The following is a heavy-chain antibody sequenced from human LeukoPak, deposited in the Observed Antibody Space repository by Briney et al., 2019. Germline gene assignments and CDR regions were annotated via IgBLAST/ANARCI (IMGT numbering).Heavy chain of an antibody. D-gene: IGHD6-6*01. V-gene: IGHV1-69*02. CDR2: IIPILGIA. CDR1: GGTFSSYT. J-gene: IGHJ6*03. Sequence: GASVKVSCKASGGTFSSYTISWMRQAPGQGLEWMGRIIPILGIANYAQKFQGRVTITADKSTSTAYMELSSLRSEDTAVYYCAGTIAARRLYYYYMDVWGKGTTVTVSS. CDR3: AGTIAARRLYYYYMDV.